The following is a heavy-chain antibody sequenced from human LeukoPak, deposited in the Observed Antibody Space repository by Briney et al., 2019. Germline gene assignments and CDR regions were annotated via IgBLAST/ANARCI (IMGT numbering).Heavy chain of an antibody. CDR1: GFTVSSNY. CDR3: ATNRDGYNYYLDH. V-gene: IGHV3-53*01. Sequence: PGGSLRLSCAASGFTVSSNYMSWVRQAPGKGLEWVSVIYSGGSTYYADSVKGRFTISRDNSKNTLYLQMNSLRAEDTAVYYCATNRDGYNYYLDHWGQGTLVTVSS. D-gene: IGHD5-24*01. CDR2: IYSGGST. J-gene: IGHJ4*02.